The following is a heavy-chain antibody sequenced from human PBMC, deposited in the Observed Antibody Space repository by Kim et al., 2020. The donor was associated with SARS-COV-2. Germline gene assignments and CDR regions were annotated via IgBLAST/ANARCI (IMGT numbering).Heavy chain of an antibody. D-gene: IGHD6-13*01. CDR3: ASDGAAAGTNDY. Sequence: YQGELRKGRFTITRDNAMNSLSLKMNGLRAEDTAVYYCASDGAAAGTNDYWGQGTLVTVSS. J-gene: IGHJ4*02. V-gene: IGHV3-7*01.